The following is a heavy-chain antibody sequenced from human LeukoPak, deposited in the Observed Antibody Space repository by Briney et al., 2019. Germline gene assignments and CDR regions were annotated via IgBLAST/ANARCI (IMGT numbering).Heavy chain of an antibody. D-gene: IGHD5-24*01. CDR3: AKRDGYNSYYFDY. CDR2: IYYSGST. Sequence: SETLSLTCTVSGGSISSYYWSWIRRPPGKGLEWIGCIYYSGSTNYNPSLKSRVTISVDTSKNQFSLKLSSVTAADTAVYYCAKRDGYNSYYFDYWGQGTLVTVSS. V-gene: IGHV4-59*01. CDR1: GGSISSYY. J-gene: IGHJ4*02.